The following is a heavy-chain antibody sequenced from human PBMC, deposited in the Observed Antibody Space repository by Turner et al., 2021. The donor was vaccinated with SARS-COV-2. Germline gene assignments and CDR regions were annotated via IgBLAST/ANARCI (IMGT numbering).Heavy chain of an antibody. CDR1: GYTFTSYD. CDR2: MNPNSGNT. V-gene: IGHV1-8*01. J-gene: IGHJ6*02. CDR3: ARHQGSTSGYDHGMNV. D-gene: IGHD1-1*01. Sequence: QVQLVQSGAEVKKPGASVKVSCKASGYTFTSYDINWVRQAAGQGLEWMGWMNPNSGNTGYAQKFQGRVTMTRNTSISTAYMELSSLRSEDTAVYYCARHQGSTSGYDHGMNVWGQGTAVIVSS.